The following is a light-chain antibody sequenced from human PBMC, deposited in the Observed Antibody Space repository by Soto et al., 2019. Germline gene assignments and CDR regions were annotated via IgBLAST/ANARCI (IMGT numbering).Light chain of an antibody. V-gene: IGKV3-15*01. CDR1: QSVFSS. J-gene: IGKJ1*01. CDR3: QQYHNWPT. Sequence: EIEMTQSPATLSVSPGERATLSCRASQSVFSSLAWYQQKPGQAPRLLIYGAATMATGIPARFSGSGSGTEFTPTISSLQSEVFAVYCCQQYHNWPTFGQGTKVEIK. CDR2: GAA.